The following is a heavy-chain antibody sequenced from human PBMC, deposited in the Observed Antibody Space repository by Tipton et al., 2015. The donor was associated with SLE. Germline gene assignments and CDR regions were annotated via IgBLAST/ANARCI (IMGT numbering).Heavy chain of an antibody. Sequence: SLRLSCAPSGFSFSDFYMTWIRQAPGKGLEWVSSISSSSTMIFYADSLKGRFTISRDNAKNALYLQMNSLRDDDTAVYFCARGRDYFDFWGQGTLVTVSP. J-gene: IGHJ4*02. V-gene: IGHV3-11*04. D-gene: IGHD3-10*01. CDR2: ISSSSTMI. CDR3: ARGRDYFDF. CDR1: GFSFSDFY.